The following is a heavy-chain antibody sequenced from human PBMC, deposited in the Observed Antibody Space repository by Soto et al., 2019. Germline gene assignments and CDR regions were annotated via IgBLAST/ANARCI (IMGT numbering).Heavy chain of an antibody. Sequence: SETLSLTCAVYGGSFSGYYWSWIRQPPGKGLEWIGEINHSGSTNYNPSLKSRVTISVDTSKNQFSLKLSSVTAADTAVYYCARGPNFRFFSRVPAQDVWGKGTTVTVPS. CDR2: INHSGST. V-gene: IGHV4-34*01. CDR3: ARGPNFRFFSRVPAQDV. D-gene: IGHD3-10*01. CDR1: GGSFSGYY. J-gene: IGHJ6*04.